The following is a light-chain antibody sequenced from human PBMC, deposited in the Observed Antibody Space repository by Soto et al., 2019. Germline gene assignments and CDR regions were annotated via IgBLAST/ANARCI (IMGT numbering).Light chain of an antibody. J-gene: IGLJ2*01. CDR2: DNN. Sequence: AVVTQPPSVSAAPGQKVTISCSGSSSNIGNNYVSWYQQLPGTAPKLLIYDNNKRPSGIPDRFSGSKSGTSATLGITGLQTGDEADYYCGTWDSSLSALVVVGGGTKLTV. CDR3: GTWDSSLSALVV. V-gene: IGLV1-51*01. CDR1: SSNIGNNY.